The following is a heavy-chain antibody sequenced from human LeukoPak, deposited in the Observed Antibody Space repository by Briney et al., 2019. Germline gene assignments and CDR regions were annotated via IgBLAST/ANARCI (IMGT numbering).Heavy chain of an antibody. CDR3: ASASNYVDY. D-gene: IGHD4-11*01. J-gene: IGHJ4*02. Sequence: SETLSLTCTVSGGSISSSSYYWGWIRQPPGKGLEWNGSIYYSGSTYYNPSLKSRVTISVDTSKNQFSLKLSSVTAADTAVYYCASASNYVDYWGQGTLVTVSS. CDR1: GGSISSSSYY. V-gene: IGHV4-39*01. CDR2: IYYSGST.